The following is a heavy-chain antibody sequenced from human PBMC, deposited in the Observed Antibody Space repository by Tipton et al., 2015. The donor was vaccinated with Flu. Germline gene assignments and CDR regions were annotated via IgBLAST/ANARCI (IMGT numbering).Heavy chain of an antibody. CDR1: GGSVSSGSYY. CDR2: IYYSGST. V-gene: IGHV4-61*01. Sequence: TLSLTCTVSGGSVSSGSYYWSWIRQPPGKGLEWIGYIYYSGSTNYNPSLKNRVTISVDTSKNQFSLKLSSVTAADTAVYYCARDQVSPHLTYGMDVWGQGTTVTVSS. D-gene: IGHD2-21*01. J-gene: IGHJ6*02. CDR3: ARDQVSPHLTYGMDV.